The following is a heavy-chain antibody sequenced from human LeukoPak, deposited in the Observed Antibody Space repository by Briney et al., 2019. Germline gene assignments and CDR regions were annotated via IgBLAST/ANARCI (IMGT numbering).Heavy chain of an antibody. CDR2: ISAYNGNT. Sequence: ASVKVSCKASGYTFITYGISWVRQAPGQGLEWMGWISAYNGNTNYAQKLQGRLTMTTDTPTSTAYMELRSLRSDDTAVYYCARNDYSEEFDYWGQGTLVTVSS. D-gene: IGHD4-11*01. V-gene: IGHV1-18*01. CDR3: ARNDYSEEFDY. J-gene: IGHJ4*02. CDR1: GYTFITYG.